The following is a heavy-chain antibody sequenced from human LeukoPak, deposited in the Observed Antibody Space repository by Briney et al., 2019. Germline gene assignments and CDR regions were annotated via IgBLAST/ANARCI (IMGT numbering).Heavy chain of an antibody. CDR1: GYTFTGYY. V-gene: IGHV1-2*02. D-gene: IGHD2-2*03. CDR3: AREVMDIVVVPAAYWFDP. J-gene: IGHJ5*02. CDR2: INPNSGGT. Sequence: ASVKVSCKASGYTFTGYYMHWVRQAPGQGLEWMGWINPNSGGTNYAQKFQGRVTMTRDTSLSTAYMELSRLRSDDTAVYYCAREVMDIVVVPAAYWFDPWGQGTLVTVSS.